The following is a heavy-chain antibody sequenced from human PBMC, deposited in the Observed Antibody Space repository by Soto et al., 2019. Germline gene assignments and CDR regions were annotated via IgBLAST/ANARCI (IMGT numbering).Heavy chain of an antibody. V-gene: IGHV3-48*01. J-gene: IGHJ5*02. CDR3: AREYSIIPSCLNWFAP. Sequence: GGSLRLSCAASGFTFSSYSMNWVRQAPGKGLEWVSYISSSSSTIYYADSVKGRFTISRDNAKNSLYLQMNSLRAEDTAGYYCAREYSIIPSCLNWFAPWGQGTLVTVSS. D-gene: IGHD2-2*01. CDR2: ISSSSSTI. CDR1: GFTFSSYS.